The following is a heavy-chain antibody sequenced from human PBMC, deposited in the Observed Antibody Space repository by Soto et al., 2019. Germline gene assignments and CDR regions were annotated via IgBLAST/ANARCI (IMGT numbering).Heavy chain of an antibody. CDR2: IIPIFGTA. J-gene: IGHJ6*02. CDR3: ARVVTMVRGVIIRGYYYGMDV. Sequence: QVQLVQSGAEVKKPGSSVKVSCKASGGTFSSYAISWVLQAPGQGLEWMGGIIPIFGTANYAQKFQGRVTITADESTSTAYMELSSLRSEDTAVYYCARVVTMVRGVIIRGYYYGMDVWGQGTTVTVSS. D-gene: IGHD3-10*01. V-gene: IGHV1-69*01. CDR1: GGTFSSYA.